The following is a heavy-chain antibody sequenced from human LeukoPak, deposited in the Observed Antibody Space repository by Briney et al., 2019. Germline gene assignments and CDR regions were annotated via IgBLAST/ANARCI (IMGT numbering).Heavy chain of an antibody. CDR1: GGSVSSGSYY. J-gene: IGHJ4*02. CDR3: ARGGDYGDLRYFDY. D-gene: IGHD4-17*01. V-gene: IGHV4-61*01. Sequence: SETLSLTCTVSGGSVSSGSYYWSWIRQPPGKGLEWIGYIYYSGSTNYNPSLKSRVTFSVDTSKNQFSLKLNSVTAADTAVYYCARGGDYGDLRYFDYWGQGTLVTVSS. CDR2: IYYSGST.